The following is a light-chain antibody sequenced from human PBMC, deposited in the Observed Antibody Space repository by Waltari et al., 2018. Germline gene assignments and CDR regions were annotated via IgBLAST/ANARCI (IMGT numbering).Light chain of an antibody. CDR2: GAS. Sequence: EIVLTQSPGTLSLSPGERVILSCRASQIITGRWLTWSRQKPGQAPRLLIYGASTRAPGIPDRFSGGGSGADFTLTISRLEPEDSAVYYCQQYDGSVVTFGGGTKVEIK. CDR1: QIITGRW. CDR3: QQYDGSVVT. J-gene: IGKJ4*01. V-gene: IGKV3-20*01.